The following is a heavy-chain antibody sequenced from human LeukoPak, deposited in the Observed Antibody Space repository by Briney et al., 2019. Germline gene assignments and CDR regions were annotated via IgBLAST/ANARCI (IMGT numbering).Heavy chain of an antibody. J-gene: IGHJ6*02. Sequence: SETLSLTCTVSGGSISSYYWSWIRQPPGKGLEGIGYIYYSGSTNYNPSLKSRVTISVDTSKNQFSLKLSSVTAADTAVYYCARLYYDFWSGYYSGYYYGMDVWGQGTTVTVSS. V-gene: IGHV4-59*08. CDR3: ARLYYDFWSGYYSGYYYGMDV. CDR2: IYYSGST. D-gene: IGHD3-3*01. CDR1: GGSISSYY.